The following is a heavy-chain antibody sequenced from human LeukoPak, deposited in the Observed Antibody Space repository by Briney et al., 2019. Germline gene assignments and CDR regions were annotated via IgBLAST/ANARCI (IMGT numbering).Heavy chain of an antibody. CDR1: GYTFTGYY. CDR3: ARGGPIVGGGSLLGSFDY. CDR2: INPNSGGT. J-gene: IGHJ4*02. V-gene: IGHV1-2*02. Sequence: ASVKVSCKASGYTFTGYYMHWVRQAPGQGLEWMGWINPNSGGTNYAQKFQGRVTMTRDTSISTAYMELSRLRSDDTAVYYCARGGPIVGGGSLLGSFDYWGQGTLVTVSS. D-gene: IGHD2-15*01.